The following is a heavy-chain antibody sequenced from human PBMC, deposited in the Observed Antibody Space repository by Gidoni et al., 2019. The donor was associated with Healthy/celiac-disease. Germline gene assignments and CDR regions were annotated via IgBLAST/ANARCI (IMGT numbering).Heavy chain of an antibody. CDR3: AKDRRITFGGVIVIAYYFDY. D-gene: IGHD3-16*02. CDR2: ISYDGSNK. CDR1: GFPFSSYG. J-gene: IGHJ4*02. Sequence: QVQLVESGGGVVQPGRSLRLSCAASGFPFSSYGMPWVRQAPGKGLEWVAVISYDGSNKYYADSGKGRFTISRDNSKNTLYLQMNSLRAEDTAVYYCAKDRRITFGGVIVIAYYFDYWGQGTLVTVSS. V-gene: IGHV3-30*18.